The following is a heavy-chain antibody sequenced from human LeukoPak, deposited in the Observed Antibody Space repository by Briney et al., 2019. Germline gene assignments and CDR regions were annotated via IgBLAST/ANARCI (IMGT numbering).Heavy chain of an antibody. J-gene: IGHJ4*02. D-gene: IGHD5-18*01. CDR2: ISGSGGST. CDR3: AKDRRIQLGAFDY. CDR1: GFTFSSYA. V-gene: IGHV3-23*01. Sequence: PGGSLRLSCAASGFTFSSYAMSWVRQAPGKGLEWVSAISGSGGSTYYADSVKGRFTIPRDNSKNTLYLQMNSLRAEDTAVYYCAKDRRIQLGAFDYWGQGTLVTVSS.